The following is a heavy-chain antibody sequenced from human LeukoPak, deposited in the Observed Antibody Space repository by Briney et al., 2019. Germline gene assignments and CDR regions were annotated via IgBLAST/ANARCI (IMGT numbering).Heavy chain of an antibody. D-gene: IGHD7-27*01. CDR2: IDPSDSET. CDR1: GYSFPSYW. J-gene: IGHJ4*02. V-gene: IGHV5-51*01. Sequence: GESLKISCKASGYSFPSYWISWVRRMPGKGLEWMGIIDPSDSETRYTASFQGQVTISVDKSLTTAYLQWNSLKASDTAMYFCARQTARGRTGDYRGQGTLVTVSS. CDR3: ARQTARGRTGDY.